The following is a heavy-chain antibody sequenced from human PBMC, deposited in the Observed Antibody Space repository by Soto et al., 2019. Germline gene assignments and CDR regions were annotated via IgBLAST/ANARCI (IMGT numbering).Heavy chain of an antibody. D-gene: IGHD2-15*01. CDR3: ARDSGHCSSGSCYSGMDV. J-gene: IGHJ6*02. V-gene: IGHV1-2*02. CDR2: INPHGGGT. Sequence: GASVKVSRKASGYTFTVYYMDRVRQAPGQRHAWMGWINPHGGGTNYAQKFHGRVTMTRDKSISTAYMELSRLRSDDTAVDYCARDSGHCSSGSCYSGMDVWGQGATVPVSS. CDR1: GYTFTVYY.